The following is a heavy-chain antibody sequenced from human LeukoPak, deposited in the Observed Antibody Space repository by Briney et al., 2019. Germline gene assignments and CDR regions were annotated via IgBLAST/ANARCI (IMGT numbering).Heavy chain of an antibody. D-gene: IGHD4-17*01. Sequence: SETLSLTCTVSGGSTSSSSCYWGWIRQPPGKGLEWIGSIYYSGTTYYTPSLKSRVTISVDTSKNQFSLKLSSVTAADTAVYYCARQTTARSSSWYFDLWGRGTLVTVSS. CDR3: ARQTTARSSSWYFDL. V-gene: IGHV4-39*01. CDR2: IYYSGTT. CDR1: GGSTSSSSCY. J-gene: IGHJ2*01.